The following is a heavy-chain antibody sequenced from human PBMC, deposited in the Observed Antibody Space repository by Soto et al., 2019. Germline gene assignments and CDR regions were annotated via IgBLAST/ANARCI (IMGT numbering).Heavy chain of an antibody. D-gene: IGHD6-13*01. Sequence: PSETLSLTCIVSGGSTSSRNYYWGRIRQPPGKGLEWIGSIYYSGSTYYNPSLRSRLTISVDTSKNQFSLKLSSVTAADTAVFYCASGPWSRSRCDYYYGMDVWGQGTTVTVSS. V-gene: IGHV4-39*01. J-gene: IGHJ6*02. CDR1: GGSTSSRNYY. CDR3: ASGPWSRSRCDYYYGMDV. CDR2: IYYSGST.